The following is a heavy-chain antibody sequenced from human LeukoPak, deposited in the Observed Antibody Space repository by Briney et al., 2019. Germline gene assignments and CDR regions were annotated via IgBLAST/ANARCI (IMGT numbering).Heavy chain of an antibody. V-gene: IGHV1-46*01. D-gene: IGHD3-10*01. CDR1: GYTFTSYY. CDR3: ARDPGLLWFGESLRYYYYYMDV. CDR2: INPSGGST. J-gene: IGHJ6*03. Sequence: ASVKVSCKASGYTFTSYYMHWVRQAPGQGLEWMGIINPSGGSTSYAQKFQGRVTMTRDMSTSTVYMELSSLRSEDTAVYYCARDPGLLWFGESLRYYYYYMDVWGKGTTVTVSS.